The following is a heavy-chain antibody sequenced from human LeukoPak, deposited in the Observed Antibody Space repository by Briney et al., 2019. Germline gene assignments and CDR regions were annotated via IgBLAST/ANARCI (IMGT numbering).Heavy chain of an antibody. CDR2: INAGNGKT. Sequence: ASVKVSCKASGYTFTNYAVHWVRQAPGQRLEWMGWINAGNGKTNYSQKFQVRVTLTRDTSASTVYMELSSLRSEDTAVYYCARGYYDLLTGHVVTYYFDYWGQGTLVTVSS. CDR1: GYTFTNYA. D-gene: IGHD3-9*01. V-gene: IGHV1-3*01. CDR3: ARGYYDLLTGHVVTYYFDY. J-gene: IGHJ4*02.